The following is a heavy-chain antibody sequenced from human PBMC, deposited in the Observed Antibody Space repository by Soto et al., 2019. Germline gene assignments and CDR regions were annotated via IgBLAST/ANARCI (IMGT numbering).Heavy chain of an antibody. CDR3: ARDRGGVVVAATRRGFEI. CDR1: GYTFTSYG. V-gene: IGHV1-18*03. J-gene: IGHJ3*02. CDR2: ISAYNGNT. Sequence: GASVKVSCKASGYTFTSYGISWVRQAPGQGLEWMGWISAYNGNTNYAQKLQGRVTMTTDTSTSTAYMELRSLRSDDMAVYYCARDRGGVVVAATRRGFEIWGQGTMFTISS. D-gene: IGHD2-15*01.